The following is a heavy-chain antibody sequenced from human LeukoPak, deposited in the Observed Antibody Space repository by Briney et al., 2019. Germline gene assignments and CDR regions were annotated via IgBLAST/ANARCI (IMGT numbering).Heavy chain of an antibody. D-gene: IGHD2-15*01. CDR3: ASSFAGRGAFDI. J-gene: IGHJ3*02. Sequence: GASVKVSCKASGYTFTSYDINWVRQATGQGLEWMGWMNPNSGNTGYAQKFQGRVTMTRSTSISTAYMELSSLRSEDTAVYYCASSFAGRGAFDIWGQGTMVTVSS. CDR1: GYTFTSYD. CDR2: MNPNSGNT. V-gene: IGHV1-8*01.